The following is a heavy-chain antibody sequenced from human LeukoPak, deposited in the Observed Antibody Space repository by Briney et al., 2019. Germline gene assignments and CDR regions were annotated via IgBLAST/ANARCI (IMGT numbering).Heavy chain of an antibody. CDR1: GYSFTTYW. CDR3: ARQERGDDYAWGSYRPMGGVGF. J-gene: IGHJ4*02. CDR2: IYPGDSDT. V-gene: IGHV5-51*01. Sequence: GESLKISCKGSGYSFTTYWIGWVRQMPGKGLEWMGIIYPGDSDTRYSPSFQGQVTISADKSISTAYLQWSSLKASDTAMYYCARQERGDDYAWGSYRPMGGVGFWGQGTLVTVSS. D-gene: IGHD3-16*02.